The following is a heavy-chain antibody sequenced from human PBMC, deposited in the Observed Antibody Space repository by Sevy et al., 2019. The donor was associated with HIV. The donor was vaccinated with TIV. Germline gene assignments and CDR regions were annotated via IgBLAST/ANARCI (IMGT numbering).Heavy chain of an antibody. Sequence: GGSLRLSCAASGFTFNTYSMNWVRQAPGKGLEWVSSITFASNYIYYADSVRGRFTISRDNTKNSLYLQMNSLRADDTAVYYCASDLRREMGTFEAFDIWGQGTMVTVSS. CDR3: ASDLRREMGTFEAFDI. CDR1: GFTFNTYS. D-gene: IGHD1-1*01. CDR2: ITFASNYI. V-gene: IGHV3-21*01. J-gene: IGHJ3*02.